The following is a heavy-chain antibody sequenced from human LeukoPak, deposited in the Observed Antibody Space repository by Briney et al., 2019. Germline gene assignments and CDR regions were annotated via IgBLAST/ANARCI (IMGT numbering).Heavy chain of an antibody. CDR1: GYSISSGYY. J-gene: IGHJ4*02. Sequence: SETLSLTCAVSGYSISSGYYWGWIRQPPGKGLEWIGSIYHSGSTYYNPSLKSRVTISVDTSKNQFSLKLSSVTAAHTAVYYCARGIAAAGSRHALDYWGQGTLVTVSS. CDR2: IYHSGST. D-gene: IGHD6-13*01. V-gene: IGHV4-38-2*01. CDR3: ARGIAAAGSRHALDY.